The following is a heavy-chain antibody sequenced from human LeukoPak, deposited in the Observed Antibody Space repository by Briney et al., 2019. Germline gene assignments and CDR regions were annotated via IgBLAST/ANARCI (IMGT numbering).Heavy chain of an antibody. D-gene: IGHD4-17*01. J-gene: IGHJ2*01. CDR2: IDPNSGGT. V-gene: IGHV1-2*02. CDR3: ARPTVTEGWYFDL. CDR1: GNSFTHYY. Sequence: AASVKVSCKSPGNSFTHYYLHWVRQAPEQGLEWVGWIDPNSGGTAYAQKFQGRVTMTRDTSISTVYMELSSLRSDDTAIYYCARPTVTEGWYFDLWGRGTLVTVSS.